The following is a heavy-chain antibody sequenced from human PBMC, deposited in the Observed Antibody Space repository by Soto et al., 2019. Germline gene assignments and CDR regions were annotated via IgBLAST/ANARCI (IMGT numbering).Heavy chain of an antibody. D-gene: IGHD4-17*01. V-gene: IGHV3-30*18. CDR2: ISYDGSNK. Sequence: QVQLVESGGGVVQPGRSLRLSCAASGFTFSSYGMNWVRQAPGKGLEWVAVISYDGSNKYYADSVKGRFTISRDNSNNTLYLQMNRLRAEDTAVYYCAKDEYGDYTVAGKILVRGRPVDYWGQGTLVTVSS. CDR1: GFTFSSYG. CDR3: AKDEYGDYTVAGKILVRGRPVDY. J-gene: IGHJ4*02.